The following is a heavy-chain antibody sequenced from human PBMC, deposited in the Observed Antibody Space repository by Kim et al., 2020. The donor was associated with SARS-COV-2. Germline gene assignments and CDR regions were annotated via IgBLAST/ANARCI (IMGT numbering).Heavy chain of an antibody. CDR1: GYTFTSYG. V-gene: IGHV1-18*01. Sequence: ASVKVSCKASGYTFTSYGISWVRQAPGQGLEWMGWISAYNGNTNYAQKLQGRVTMTTDTSTSTAYMELRSLRSDDTAVYYCARDSKFTMVRGVIIPEVLRWFDPWGQGTLVTVSS. CDR3: ARDSKFTMVRGVIIPEVLRWFDP. CDR2: ISAYNGNT. J-gene: IGHJ5*02. D-gene: IGHD3-10*01.